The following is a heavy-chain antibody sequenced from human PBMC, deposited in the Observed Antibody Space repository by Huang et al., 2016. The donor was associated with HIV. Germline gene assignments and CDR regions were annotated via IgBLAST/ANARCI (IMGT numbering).Heavy chain of an antibody. J-gene: IGHJ6*03. CDR1: GFSLSVSGMS. D-gene: IGHD3-10*01. Sequence: QVTLRESGPALVKPTQTLTLTCTFSGFSLSVSGMSVSWIRQPPGKALEWLARIDWDEHKHDRPSLKTRLTVSKDTSKNQVVLKMTNLDPVDTATYYCARIRVVRGVLPFYYMDVWGKGTTVTVSS. CDR2: IDWDEHK. CDR3: ARIRVVRGVLPFYYMDV. V-gene: IGHV2-70*15.